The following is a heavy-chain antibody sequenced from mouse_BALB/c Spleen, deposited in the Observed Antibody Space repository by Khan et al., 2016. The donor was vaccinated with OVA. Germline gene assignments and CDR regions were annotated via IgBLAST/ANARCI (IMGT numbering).Heavy chain of an antibody. CDR2: IRYDGDS. Sequence: EVQLQESGPGLVKPTQSLSLTCSVTGYSITSGYFWNWIRQFPGNKLEWMGYIRYDGDSNYNPSLKNRISITRDTSKNQFFLKLNSVTPEDTATYYDARGGSSGPAWFAYWGQGTLVTVSA. CDR1: GYSITSGYF. V-gene: IGHV3-6*01. CDR3: ARGGSSGPAWFAY. D-gene: IGHD3-1*01. J-gene: IGHJ3*01.